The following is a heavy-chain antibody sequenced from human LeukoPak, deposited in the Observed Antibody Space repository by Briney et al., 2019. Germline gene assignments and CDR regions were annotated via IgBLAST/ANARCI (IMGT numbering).Heavy chain of an antibody. CDR3: AKDVSDIVATTSYGMDV. CDR1: GFTFSSYG. J-gene: IGHJ6*02. V-gene: IGHV3-30*18. Sequence: GRSLRLSCAASGFTFSSYGMHWVRQAPGKGLEWVAVISYDGSNKHYADSVKGRFTISRDNFKNTLYLQMNSLRAEDTAVYYCAKDVSDIVATTSYGMDVWGQGTTVTVSS. D-gene: IGHD5-12*01. CDR2: ISYDGSNK.